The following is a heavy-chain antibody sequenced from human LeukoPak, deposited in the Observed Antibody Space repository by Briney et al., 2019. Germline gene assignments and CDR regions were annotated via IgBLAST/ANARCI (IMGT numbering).Heavy chain of an antibody. V-gene: IGHV3-23*01. D-gene: IGHD1-26*01. J-gene: IGHJ4*02. CDR2: ISGSGGST. CDR3: ARVEVGALDY. CDR1: GFTFSSYA. Sequence: GGSLRLSCAASGFTFSSYAMSWVRQAPGKGPEWVSAISGSGGSTYYADSVKGRFTISRDNSKNTLYLQMNSLRAEDTAVYYCARVEVGALDYWGQGTLVTVSS.